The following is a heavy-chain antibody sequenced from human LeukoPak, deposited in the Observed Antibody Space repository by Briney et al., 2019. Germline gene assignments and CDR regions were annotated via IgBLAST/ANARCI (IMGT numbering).Heavy chain of an antibody. Sequence: PGGSLRLSCAASGFTFSGYGMHWVRQAPGKGLEWVAFIRYDGSNKYYADSVKGRFTISRDNSKNTLYLQMNSLRAEDTAVYYCAKDYGPYSSGWQSWFDPWGQGTLVTVSS. CDR1: GFTFSGYG. CDR3: AKDYGPYSSGWQSWFDP. D-gene: IGHD6-19*01. CDR2: IRYDGSNK. J-gene: IGHJ5*02. V-gene: IGHV3-30*02.